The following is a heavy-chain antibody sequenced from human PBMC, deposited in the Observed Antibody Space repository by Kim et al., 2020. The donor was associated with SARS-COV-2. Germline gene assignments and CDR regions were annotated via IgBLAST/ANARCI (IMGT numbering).Heavy chain of an antibody. CDR3: ARARMVTIPNWFDP. V-gene: IGHV3-74*01. D-gene: IGHD2-21*02. Sequence: GGSLRLSCAASGFTFSSYWMHWVRQAPGKGLVWVSRVNTDGSTTNYADSVKGRFTISRDNAKNTLYLQMNSLRAEDTAVYYCARARMVTIPNWFDPWGQGALVTVSS. J-gene: IGHJ5*02. CDR2: VNTDGSTT. CDR1: GFTFSSYW.